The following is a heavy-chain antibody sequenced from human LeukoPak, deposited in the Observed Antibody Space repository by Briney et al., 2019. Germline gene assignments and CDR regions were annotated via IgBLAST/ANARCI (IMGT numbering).Heavy chain of an antibody. Sequence: SETLSLTCTVSGGSISSYYWSWIRQPPGKGLEWIGYIYYSGSTYYNPSLKSRATISVDTSKNQFSLKLTSVTAADTALYYCARPRDTTHYYYWGDAFDIWGQGTMVTVSS. CDR1: GGSISSYY. V-gene: IGHV4-59*04. D-gene: IGHD3-22*01. CDR3: ARPRDTTHYYYWGDAFDI. J-gene: IGHJ3*02. CDR2: IYYSGST.